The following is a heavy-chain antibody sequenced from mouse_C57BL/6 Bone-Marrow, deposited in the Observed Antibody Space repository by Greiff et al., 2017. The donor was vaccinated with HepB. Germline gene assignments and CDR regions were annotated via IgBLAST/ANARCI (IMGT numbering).Heavy chain of an antibody. CDR3: ARSTVVAPYYAMDY. Sequence: VQLQESGAELVRPGTSVKMSCKASGYTFTNYWIGWAKQRPGHGLEWIGDIYPGGGYTNYNEKFKGKATLTADKSSSTAYMQFSSLTSEDSAIYYCARSTVVAPYYAMDYWGQGTSVTVSS. CDR1: GYTFTNYW. V-gene: IGHV1-63*01. J-gene: IGHJ4*01. CDR2: IYPGGGYT. D-gene: IGHD1-1*01.